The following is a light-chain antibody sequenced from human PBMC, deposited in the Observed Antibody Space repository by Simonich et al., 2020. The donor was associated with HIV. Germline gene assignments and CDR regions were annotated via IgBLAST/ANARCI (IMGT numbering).Light chain of an antibody. V-gene: IGKV2-29*03. Sequence: IVMTQTPLSLSVTPGQPASISCTSSQRLLYSDGKTYLSWYLQKPGQFPQLLIYEVSGRFSGVPDRFSGSGSGTDFTLKINRVEAEDVGVYYCMQGIHKTFGQGTKVEIK. CDR3: MQGIHKT. CDR1: QRLLYSDGKTY. J-gene: IGKJ1*01. CDR2: EVS.